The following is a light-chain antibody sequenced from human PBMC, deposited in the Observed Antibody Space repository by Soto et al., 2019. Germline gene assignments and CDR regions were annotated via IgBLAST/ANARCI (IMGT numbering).Light chain of an antibody. J-gene: IGKJ1*01. CDR2: GAS. CDR3: HQYGSSPWT. CDR1: QSVSSSF. Sequence: EIVLTQSPGTLSLSPGERATLSCRASQSVSSSFLAWYQQKPGQAPRLLIYGASSSATGIPDRFSGSGSGTDFTLTISRLEPEDFAVYYCHQYGSSPWTFGQGTKVEIK. V-gene: IGKV3-20*01.